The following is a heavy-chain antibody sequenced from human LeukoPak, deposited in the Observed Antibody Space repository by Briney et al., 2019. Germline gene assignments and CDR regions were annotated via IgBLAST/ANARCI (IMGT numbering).Heavy chain of an antibody. D-gene: IGHD3-9*01. CDR1: SGSISSNNYY. CDR2: IYYTGST. V-gene: IGHV4-39*01. Sequence: SETLSLTCTVSSGSISSNNYYWGWIRQPPGKGLEWIGSIYYTGSTFYNPSLKSRVTMSLDALKNQFTLKVTSVTATDTAVYYCARLVSYDVLTENFYKYYMDVWGTGTTVTVSS. J-gene: IGHJ6*03. CDR3: ARLVSYDVLTENFYKYYMDV.